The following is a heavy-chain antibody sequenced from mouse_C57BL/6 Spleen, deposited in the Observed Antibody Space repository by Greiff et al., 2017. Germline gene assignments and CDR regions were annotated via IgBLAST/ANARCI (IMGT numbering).Heavy chain of an antibody. J-gene: IGHJ2*01. D-gene: IGHD1-1*01. V-gene: IGHV3-6*01. CDR3: ARATVVALDY. CDR1: GYSITSGYY. Sequence: EVHLVESGPGLVKPSQSLSLTCSVTGYSITSGYYWNWIRQFPGNKLEWMGYISYDGSNNYNPSLKNRISITRDTSKNQFFLKLNSVTTEDTATYYCARATVVALDYWGQGTTLTVSS. CDR2: ISYDGSN.